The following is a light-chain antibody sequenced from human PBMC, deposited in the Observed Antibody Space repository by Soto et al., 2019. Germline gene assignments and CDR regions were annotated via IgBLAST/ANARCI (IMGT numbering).Light chain of an antibody. V-gene: IGKV1-12*01. CDR1: QDVDSW. CDR3: QQGSSFPWT. J-gene: IGKJ1*01. CDR2: AAS. Sequence: DIQMTQSPSSVSASVEDRVTITCRASQDVDSWLAWYQQKPGKAPKLLIYAASNLQSGVPSRFTGSGSGTDFTVTISSLQPEDFATYYCQQGSSFPWTFGQGTKVEIK.